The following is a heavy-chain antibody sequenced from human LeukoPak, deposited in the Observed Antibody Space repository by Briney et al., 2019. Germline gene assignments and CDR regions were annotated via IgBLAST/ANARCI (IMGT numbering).Heavy chain of an antibody. CDR1: GYTFTSYA. Sequence: ASVKVSCKASGYTFTSYAMHWVRQAPGQRLEWMGWINAGNCNTKYSQKFQGRVTITRDTSASTAYMELSSLRSEDTAVYYCARDDVWDDFWSGYSLFDPWGQGTLVTVSS. CDR2: INAGNCNT. D-gene: IGHD3-3*01. V-gene: IGHV1-3*01. J-gene: IGHJ5*02. CDR3: ARDDVWDDFWSGYSLFDP.